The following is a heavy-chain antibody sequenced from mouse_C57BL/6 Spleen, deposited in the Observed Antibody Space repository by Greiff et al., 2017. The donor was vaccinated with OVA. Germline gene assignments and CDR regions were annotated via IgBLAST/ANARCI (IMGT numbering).Heavy chain of an antibody. CDR3: ARSAAQATRIFAY. CDR2: IDPNSGGT. Sequence: VQLQQPGAELVKPGASVKLSCKASGYTFTSYWMHWVKQRPGRGLEWIGRIDPNSGGTKYNEKFKSKATLTVDKPSSTAYMQISSLTSEDAAVYYCARSAAQATRIFAYWGQGTLVTVSA. D-gene: IGHD3-2*02. J-gene: IGHJ3*01. CDR1: GYTFTSYW. V-gene: IGHV1-72*01.